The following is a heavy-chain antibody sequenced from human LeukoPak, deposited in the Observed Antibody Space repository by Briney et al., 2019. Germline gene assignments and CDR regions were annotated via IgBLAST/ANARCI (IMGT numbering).Heavy chain of an antibody. D-gene: IGHD1-26*01. V-gene: IGHV3-7*01. CDR3: ARDPLIVGAGYFDY. J-gene: IGHJ4*02. CDR1: GFTFSSYW. Sequence: GGSLRLSCAASGFTFSSYWMSWVRQAPGKGLEWVANIKQDGSEKYYVDSAKGRFTISRDNAKNSLYLQMNSLRAEDTAVYYCARDPLIVGAGYFDYWGQGTLVTVSS. CDR2: IKQDGSEK.